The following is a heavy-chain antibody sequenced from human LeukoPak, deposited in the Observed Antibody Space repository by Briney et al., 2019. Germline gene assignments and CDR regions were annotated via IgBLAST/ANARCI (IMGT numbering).Heavy chain of an antibody. J-gene: IGHJ4*02. CDR2: ISTDGSST. D-gene: IGHD2-2*01. V-gene: IGHV3-74*01. CDR1: GFTFSSYG. Sequence: GGSLRLSCAASGFTFSSYGMDWVRQAPGKGLVWVSRISTDGSSTAYADSVKGRFTISRDNAKNTLYLQMNSLRAEDTAVYYCATVVPGAPNLLGYWGQGTLVTVSS. CDR3: ATVVPGAPNLLGY.